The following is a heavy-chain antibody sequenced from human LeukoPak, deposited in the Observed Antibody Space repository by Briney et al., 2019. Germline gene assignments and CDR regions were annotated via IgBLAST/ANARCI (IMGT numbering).Heavy chain of an antibody. Sequence: GASVKVSCKASGYTFTGYYMHWVRQAPGQGLEGMGWINPNSGGTNYAQKFQGRVTMTRDTSISTAYMELSRLRSDDTAVYYCARYYDSSGYYYFDYWGQGTLVTVSS. J-gene: IGHJ4*02. CDR3: ARYYDSSGYYYFDY. D-gene: IGHD3-22*01. CDR2: INPNSGGT. V-gene: IGHV1-2*02. CDR1: GYTFTGYY.